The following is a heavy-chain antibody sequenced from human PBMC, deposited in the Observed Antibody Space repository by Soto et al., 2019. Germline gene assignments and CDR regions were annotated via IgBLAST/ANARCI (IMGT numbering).Heavy chain of an antibody. Sequence: QGTLKESGPTLVKPTQTLTLTCSFSGFSLSTSGVGVGWIRQSPGKALEWLALIYWSGDEHYRPSLKSRLSIIKDSYKNQVGLIMTDMDPLDTATYYCARGLATLPVFSFDIWGQGTMVTVSS. J-gene: IGHJ3*02. D-gene: IGHD6-6*01. CDR3: ARGLATLPVFSFDI. CDR2: IYWSGDE. V-gene: IGHV2-5*01. CDR1: GFSLSTSGVG.